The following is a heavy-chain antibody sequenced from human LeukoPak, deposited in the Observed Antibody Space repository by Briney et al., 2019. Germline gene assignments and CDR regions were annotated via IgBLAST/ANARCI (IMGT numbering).Heavy chain of an antibody. J-gene: IGHJ4*02. D-gene: IGHD6-13*01. CDR2: INHSGST. V-gene: IGHV4-34*01. Sequence: SETLSLTCAVYGGSFIGYYWSWIRPPPGKGREWIGEINHSGSTNYNPSLKSRVTISVDTTKNQFSLKLSSVTAADTAVYYCAREIAAAGTDYWGQGTLVTVSS. CDR1: GGSFIGYY. CDR3: AREIAAAGTDY.